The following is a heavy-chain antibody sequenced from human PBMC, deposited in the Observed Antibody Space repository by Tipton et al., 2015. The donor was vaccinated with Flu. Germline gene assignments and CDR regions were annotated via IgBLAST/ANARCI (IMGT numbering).Heavy chain of an antibody. D-gene: IGHD5-12*01. CDR1: GGSVGSSSYS. CDR3: ARGTGYPNTYFDS. CDR2: IIYSGTS. Sequence: TLSLTCTVSGGSVGSSSYSWGWIRQSPGKGLEWIGNIIYSGTSYFNPSLKSRVTMPVDTSKNQFSLKLRSVTAADTAVYYCARGTGYPNTYFDSWGQGTLVTVSS. V-gene: IGHV4-39*01. J-gene: IGHJ4*02.